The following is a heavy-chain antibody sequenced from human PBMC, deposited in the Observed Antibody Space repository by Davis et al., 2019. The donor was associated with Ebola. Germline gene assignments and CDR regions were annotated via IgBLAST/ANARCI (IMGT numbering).Heavy chain of an antibody. CDR2: IIPILGIA. CDR1: GGTLTSYA. D-gene: IGHD6-19*01. CDR3: ARDLGQVTSSGWYG. V-gene: IGHV1-69*04. J-gene: IGHJ4*02. Sequence: AASVKVSCKAVGGTLTSYAMTWVRQAPGQGLEWMGRIIPILGIANYAQKFQGRVTITADKSTSTAYMELSSLRSEDTAVYYCARDLGQVTSSGWYGWGQGTLVTVSS.